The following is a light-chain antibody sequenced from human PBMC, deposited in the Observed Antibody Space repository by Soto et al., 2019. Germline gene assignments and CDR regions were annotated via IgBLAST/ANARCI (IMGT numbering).Light chain of an antibody. CDR3: QKYDTAPLT. CDR1: QGISTY. CDR2: AAS. Sequence: EIPMTQSPSSLSSSVGDRVTTACRASQGISTYLAWYQQKPGKVPKLLIYAASTLLSGVPSRFSGSGSGTDFTLTISSLQPEDVATYYCQKYDTAPLTFGQGTKVDIK. J-gene: IGKJ1*01. V-gene: IGKV1-27*01.